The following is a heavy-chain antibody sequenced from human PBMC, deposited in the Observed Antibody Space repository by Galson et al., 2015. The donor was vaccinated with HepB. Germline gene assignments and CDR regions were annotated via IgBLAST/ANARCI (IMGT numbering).Heavy chain of an antibody. CDR1: GGTFSSYA. Sequence: SVKVSCKASGGTFSSYAISWVRQAPGQGLEWMGGIIPIFGTANYAQKFQGRVTITADESTSTAYMELSSLRSEDTAVYYCARGGEEGSYCGGDCYFRSNAFDIWGQGTMVTVSS. D-gene: IGHD2-21*01. V-gene: IGHV1-69*13. J-gene: IGHJ3*02. CDR2: IIPIFGTA. CDR3: ARGGEEGSYCGGDCYFRSNAFDI.